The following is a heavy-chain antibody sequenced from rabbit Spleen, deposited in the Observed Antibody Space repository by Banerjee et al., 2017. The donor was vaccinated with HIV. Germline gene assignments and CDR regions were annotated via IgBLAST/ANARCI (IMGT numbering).Heavy chain of an antibody. Sequence: QSLEESGGDLVKPGASLTLTCTASGVSFSTSSYMCWVRQAPGKGLEWIGCIDTGSSGFTYYATWAKGRFTCSKASSTTVTLQMTRLTAADTATYFCARNFDLWGQGTLVTVS. J-gene: IGHJ4*01. CDR2: IDTGSSGFT. CDR3: ARNFDL. CDR1: GVSFSTSSY. V-gene: IGHV1S40*01.